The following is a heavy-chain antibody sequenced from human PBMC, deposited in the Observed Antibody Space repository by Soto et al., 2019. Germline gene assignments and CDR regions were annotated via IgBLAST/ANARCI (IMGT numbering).Heavy chain of an antibody. J-gene: IGHJ6*02. CDR3: ARDRYSRGFGEVDLGWYYYGMDV. Sequence: WVRQAPGKGLEWVSSISSSSSYIYYADSVKGRFTISRDNAKNSLYLQMNSLRAEDTAVYYCARDRYSRGFGEVDLGWYYYGMDVLGQGSTGTGSS. CDR2: ISSSSSYI. V-gene: IGHV3-21*01. D-gene: IGHD3-10*01.